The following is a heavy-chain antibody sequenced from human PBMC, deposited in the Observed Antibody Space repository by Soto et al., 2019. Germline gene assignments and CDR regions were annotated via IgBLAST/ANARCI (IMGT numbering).Heavy chain of an antibody. V-gene: IGHV2-5*01. CDR1: GFSLSTSGVG. CDR3: AHLKVLRFLEWLTKTDAFDI. Sequence: QITLKESGPTLVKPTQTLTLTCTFSGFSLSTSGVGVGWIRQPPGKALECLALIYWNDDKRYSPSLKSRLTITKDTSKNQVVLTMTNMDPVDTATYYCAHLKVLRFLEWLTKTDAFDIWGQGTMVTVSS. J-gene: IGHJ3*02. CDR2: IYWNDDK. D-gene: IGHD3-3*01.